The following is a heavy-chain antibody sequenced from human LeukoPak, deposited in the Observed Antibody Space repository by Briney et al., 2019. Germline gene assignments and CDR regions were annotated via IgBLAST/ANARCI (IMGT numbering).Heavy chain of an antibody. CDR2: IYYSGST. Sequence: SETLSLTCTVSGGSISSSSYYWGWIRQPPGKGLEWIGSIYYSGSTYYNPSLKSRVTISVDTSKNQFSLKLSSVTAADTAVYYCARIYAPGGGYYYYMDVWGKGTTVTASS. J-gene: IGHJ6*03. V-gene: IGHV4-39*01. CDR1: GGSISSSSYY. CDR3: ARIYAPGGGYYYYMDV. D-gene: IGHD3-16*01.